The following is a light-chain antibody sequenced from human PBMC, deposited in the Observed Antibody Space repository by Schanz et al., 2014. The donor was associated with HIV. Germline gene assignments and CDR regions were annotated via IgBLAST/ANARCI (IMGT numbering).Light chain of an antibody. CDR1: SSNIGTNT. V-gene: IGLV1-44*01. J-gene: IGLJ3*02. Sequence: QSVLTQPPSASGTPGQRVTISCSGSSSNIGTNTVNWYQQLPGTAPKLLIYSHSQRPSGVPDRFSGSKSGTSASLAISGLQSEEEADYYCTTWDDSLNGWVFGGGTKLTVL. CDR3: TTWDDSLNGWV. CDR2: SHS.